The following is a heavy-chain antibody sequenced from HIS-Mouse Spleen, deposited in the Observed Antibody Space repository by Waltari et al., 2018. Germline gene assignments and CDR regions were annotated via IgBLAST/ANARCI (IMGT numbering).Heavy chain of an antibody. D-gene: IGHD6-13*01. CDR1: GCSISSSSSH. Sequence: QLQLQESGPGLVTPSETLSLPCTFSGCSISSSSSHWAWIRQPPGKGLEWIGSIYYSGSTYYNPSLKSRVTISVDTSKNQFSLKLSSVTAADTAVYYCAREIPYSSSWYDWYFDLWGRGTLVTVSS. V-gene: IGHV4-39*07. J-gene: IGHJ2*01. CDR3: AREIPYSSSWYDWYFDL. CDR2: IYYSGST.